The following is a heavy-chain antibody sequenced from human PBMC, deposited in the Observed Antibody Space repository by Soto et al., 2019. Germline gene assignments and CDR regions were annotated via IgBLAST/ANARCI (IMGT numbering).Heavy chain of an antibody. D-gene: IGHD3-22*01. CDR2: ISPYNGKT. CDR3: ARPYDSSQSPRFDY. V-gene: IGHV1-18*01. Sequence: ASVKVSCKASGYSLTTHGIFWVRQAPGQGLEWMGWISPYNGKTNYAQNLQGRVSMTTDTSTTTAYMELRSLRSDDTAVYYCARPYDSSQSPRFDYWGQGTLVTVSS. J-gene: IGHJ4*02. CDR1: GYSLTTHG.